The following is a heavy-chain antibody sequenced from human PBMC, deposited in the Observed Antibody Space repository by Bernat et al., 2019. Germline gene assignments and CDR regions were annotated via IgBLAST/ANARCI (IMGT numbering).Heavy chain of an antibody. CDR2: ISGSGGST. CDR1: GFTFSTYA. CDR3: AKGRGYSGYDDLDY. J-gene: IGHJ4*02. Sequence: EVQLLESGGGLVQPGGSLRLSCAASGFTFSTYAMSWVRQAPGKGLEWVSTISGSGGSTYYADSVKGRFTMSRDNPKNTLYVQMNSLRAEDTAVYYCAKGRGYSGYDDLDYWGQGTPVTVSS. V-gene: IGHV3-23*01. D-gene: IGHD5-12*01.